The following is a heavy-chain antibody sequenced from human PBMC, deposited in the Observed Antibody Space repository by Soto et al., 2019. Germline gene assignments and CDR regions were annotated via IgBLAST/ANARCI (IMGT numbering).Heavy chain of an antibody. CDR2: INTGNGNT. J-gene: IGHJ4*02. CDR3: ARAVAVPADFDY. CDR1: GYTFTGYA. Sequence: ASVKVSCKASGYTFTGYAMHWVRQAPGQRLEWMGWINTGNGNTKYSQKFQGRVTITRDTSASTAYMELSSLRSEDTAVYYCARAVAVPADFDYWGQGTLVTVSS. V-gene: IGHV1-3*04. D-gene: IGHD6-19*01.